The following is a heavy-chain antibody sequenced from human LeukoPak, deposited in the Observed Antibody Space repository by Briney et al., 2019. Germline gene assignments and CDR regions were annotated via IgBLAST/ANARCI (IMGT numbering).Heavy chain of an antibody. D-gene: IGHD3-10*01. CDR2: IYKGGST. CDR3: ARDYGGGY. V-gene: IGHV3-66*01. CDR1: GFTFSNAW. Sequence: HPGGSLRLSCAASGFTFSNAWMSWVRQAPGKGLEWVSVIYKGGSTNYADSVQGRFTISRDNSKNTLYLQMNSLRAEDTAVYYCARDYGGGYWGQGTLVTVSS. J-gene: IGHJ4*02.